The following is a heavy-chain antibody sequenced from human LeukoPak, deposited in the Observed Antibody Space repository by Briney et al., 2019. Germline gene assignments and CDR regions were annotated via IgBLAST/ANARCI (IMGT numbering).Heavy chain of an antibody. J-gene: IGHJ4*02. Sequence: GGPLRHSCAASGFTFSSYSMNWVRKAPGKGLEWVSYFRSSSSTIYYADSVRGRFTISRDNAKNSLYLQMNSLRDEDTAVYYCARDGDSSGYYYDDYWGQGTLVTVSS. CDR3: ARDGDSSGYYYDDY. CDR1: GFTFSSYS. CDR2: FRSSSSTI. V-gene: IGHV3-48*02. D-gene: IGHD3-22*01.